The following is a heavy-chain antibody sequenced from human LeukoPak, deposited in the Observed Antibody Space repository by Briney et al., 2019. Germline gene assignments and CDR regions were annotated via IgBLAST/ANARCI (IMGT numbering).Heavy chain of an antibody. CDR3: ARGKSGSYYVFDY. J-gene: IGHJ4*02. CDR1: GGSISSYY. CDR2: IYYSGST. D-gene: IGHD1-26*01. V-gene: IGHV4-59*01. Sequence: SETLSLPCTVPGGSISSYYWTWIRQPPGKGLEGIGYIYYSGSTNYTPSLKSPVTISVDTSKNQFSLKLSSVTAADTAVYYCARGKSGSYYVFDYWGQGTLVTVSS.